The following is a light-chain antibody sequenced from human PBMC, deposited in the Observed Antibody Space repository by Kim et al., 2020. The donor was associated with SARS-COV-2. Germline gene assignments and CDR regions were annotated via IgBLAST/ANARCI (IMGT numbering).Light chain of an antibody. CDR2: GAS. CDR1: QYISSN. J-gene: IGKJ1*01. Sequence: ERVLTQSPATLSVSPEERVTLSCRASQYISSNLAWYQHKPGQAPRLLIHGASTRATGIPARFSGSRSGTDFTLTISSLQSEDFAVYYCQQYYNWPRTFGQGTKVDIK. V-gene: IGKV3D-15*01. CDR3: QQYYNWPRT.